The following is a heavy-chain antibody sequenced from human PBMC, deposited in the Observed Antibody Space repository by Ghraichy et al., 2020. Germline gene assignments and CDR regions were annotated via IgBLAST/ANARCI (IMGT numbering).Heavy chain of an antibody. V-gene: IGHV1-24*01. Sequence: ASVKVSCKVSGYTLTELSMHWVRQAPGKGLEWMGGFDPEDGETIYAQKFQGRVTMTEDTSTDTAYMELSSLRSEDTAVYYCATDPSPPQLSHYYYYGMDVWGQGTTVTVSS. J-gene: IGHJ6*02. CDR1: GYTLTELS. CDR3: ATDPSPPQLSHYYYYGMDV. CDR2: FDPEDGET. D-gene: IGHD5-24*01.